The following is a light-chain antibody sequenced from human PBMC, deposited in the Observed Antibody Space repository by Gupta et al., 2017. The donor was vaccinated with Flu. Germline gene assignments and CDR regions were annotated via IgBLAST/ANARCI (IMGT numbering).Light chain of an antibody. V-gene: IGKV4-1*01. CDR3: QQYERTRYT. CDR2: WAS. Sequence: SLGETATINCKSSQSLLYSSNDMNYLAWYQKKPGQPPTLLLYWASTRNSGVPERFNGSGSGTDFTLAISDLQAEDVAVYYCQQYERTRYTFGQGTKMEI. CDR1: QSLLYSSNDMNY. J-gene: IGKJ2*01.